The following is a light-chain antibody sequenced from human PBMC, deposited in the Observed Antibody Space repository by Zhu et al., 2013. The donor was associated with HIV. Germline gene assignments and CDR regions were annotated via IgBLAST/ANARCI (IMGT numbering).Light chain of an antibody. CDR2: GAS. CDR3: QQYGSSPLT. J-gene: IGKJ4*01. V-gene: IGKV3-20*01. CDR1: QAINKY. Sequence: IQSPSSLSASVGDRVTITCRASQAINKYLAWYQQKPGQPPMLLIFGASTRATGIPDRFSGSGSRTDFTLTISRLEPEDFAVYYCQQYGSSPLTFGGGTTLEIK.